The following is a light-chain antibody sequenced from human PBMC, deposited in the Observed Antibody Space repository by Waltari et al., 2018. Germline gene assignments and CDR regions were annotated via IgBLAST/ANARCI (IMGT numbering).Light chain of an antibody. V-gene: IGKV1-39*01. CDR2: AAS. CDR3: QQCYSTPFT. CDR1: QSISSY. J-gene: IGKJ3*01. Sequence: DIQMTQSPSSVYASVGDRVTITCRASQSISSYLNWYQQKPGKAPKVLIYAASSLQSGVPSRFSGSGSGTDFTLTISSLQPEDFATYYCQQCYSTPFTFGPGTKVDIK.